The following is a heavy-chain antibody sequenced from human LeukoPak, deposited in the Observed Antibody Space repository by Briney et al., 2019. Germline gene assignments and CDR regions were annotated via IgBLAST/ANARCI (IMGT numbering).Heavy chain of an antibody. D-gene: IGHD3-10*01. CDR1: GGSFSGYY. V-gene: IGHV4-34*01. CDR2: INHSGST. CDR3: ARGLGMEGNTPRFRHWFDP. Sequence: KPSETLSLTCAVYGGSFSGYYWSWIRQPPGKGLEWIGEINHSGSTNYNPSLKSRVTISVDTSKNQFSLKLSSVTAADTAVYYCARGLGMEGNTPRFRHWFDPWGQGTLVTVSS. J-gene: IGHJ5*02.